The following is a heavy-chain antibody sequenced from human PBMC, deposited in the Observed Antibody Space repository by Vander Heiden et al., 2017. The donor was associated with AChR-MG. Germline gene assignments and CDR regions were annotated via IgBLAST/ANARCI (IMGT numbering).Heavy chain of an antibody. CDR1: GFTFSSYG. CDR2: ISYDGSNK. D-gene: IGHD6-13*01. J-gene: IGHJ4*02. Sequence: QVQLVESGGGVVQPGRSLRLPRAASGFTFSSYGMHWVRQAPGKGLEWVAVISYDGSNKYYADSVKGRFTISRDNSKNTLYLQMNSLRAEGTAVYYCAKDYSSSWGFDYWGQGTLVTVSS. CDR3: AKDYSSSWGFDY. V-gene: IGHV3-30*18.